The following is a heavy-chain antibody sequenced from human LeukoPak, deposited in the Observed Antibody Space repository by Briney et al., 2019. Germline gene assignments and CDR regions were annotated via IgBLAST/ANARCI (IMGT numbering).Heavy chain of an antibody. CDR1: GFTFSSYS. CDR3: ARAPGYSSSWYDWFDP. D-gene: IGHD6-13*01. V-gene: IGHV3-21*01. CDR2: ISSSSSYI. J-gene: IGHJ5*02. Sequence: GGSLRLSCAASGFTFSSYSMNWVRQAPGKGLEWVSSISSSSSYIYYADSVKGRFTTSRDNAKNSLYLQMNSLRAEDTAVYYCARAPGYSSSWYDWFDPWGQGTLVTVSS.